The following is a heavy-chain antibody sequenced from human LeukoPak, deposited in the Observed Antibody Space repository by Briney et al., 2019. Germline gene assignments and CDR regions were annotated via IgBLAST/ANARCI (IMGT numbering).Heavy chain of an antibody. CDR2: IYYNGST. J-gene: IGHJ4*02. D-gene: IGHD6-13*01. Sequence: SETLSLTCSVSDGSINSYYWNWIRRPPGKGLEWIGYIYYNGSTNYSPSLKSRVTMSVDTSKNLFSLKLSSVTAADTAVYYCARGWGSSWFDYWGQGTLVTVSS. V-gene: IGHV4-59*01. CDR3: ARGWGSSWFDY. CDR1: DGSINSYY.